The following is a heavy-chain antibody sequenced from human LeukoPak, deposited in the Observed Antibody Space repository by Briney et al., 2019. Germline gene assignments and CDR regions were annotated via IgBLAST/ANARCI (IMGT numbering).Heavy chain of an antibody. CDR1: GGSISSGGYC. D-gene: IGHD3-22*01. J-gene: IGHJ4*02. V-gene: IGHV4-30-4*01. CDR2: IYYSGST. CDR3: ARGHTYYYDSSGYYRGYYFDY. Sequence: SETLSLTCTVSGGSISSGGYCWTWIRQPPGKGLEWIGYIYYSGSTYHNPSLKSRVTISADASKNQFSLKLSSVTAADTAVYYCARGHTYYYDSSGYYRGYYFDYWGQGTLVTVSS.